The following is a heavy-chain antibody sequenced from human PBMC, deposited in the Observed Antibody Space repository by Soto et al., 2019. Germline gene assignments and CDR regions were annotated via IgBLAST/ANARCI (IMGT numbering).Heavy chain of an antibody. D-gene: IGHD3-10*01. CDR1: GGSISSYY. J-gene: IGHJ6*02. Sequence: SETLSLTCTVSGGSISSYYWSWIRQPPGRGLEWIGYIYYSGSTNYNPSLKSRVTISVDTSKNQFSLKLSSVTAADTAVYYCARVSPTNGMVRGVIHYYYYGMDVWGQGTTVTVSS. CDR2: IYYSGST. V-gene: IGHV4-59*12. CDR3: ARVSPTNGMVRGVIHYYYYGMDV.